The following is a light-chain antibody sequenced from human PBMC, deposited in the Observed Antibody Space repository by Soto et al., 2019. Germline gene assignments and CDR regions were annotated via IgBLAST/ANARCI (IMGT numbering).Light chain of an antibody. J-gene: IGKJ1*01. CDR3: QQRGNRPPWT. V-gene: IGKV3-11*01. CDR1: QSVGKY. CDR2: DAS. Sequence: EIVMPQSPATLSFSPGERATLSCRASQSVGKYLVWYQQKPGQAPRLLIYDASNRATGIPARFSGSGSGTDFTLTISSLEPEDFAVYYCQQRGNRPPWTFGQGTKVDIK.